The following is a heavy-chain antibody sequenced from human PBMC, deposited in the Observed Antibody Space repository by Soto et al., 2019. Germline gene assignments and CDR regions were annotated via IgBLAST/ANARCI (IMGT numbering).Heavy chain of an antibody. CDR2: IHYSGST. Sequence: QVQLQESGPGVVEPSQTLSLTCTVSGGSIRGEGYYWSWIRQYSGWGLEWIGYIHYSGSTYYNPSLKSRVIISVDTSKTQFFLNLSSVTAAATAVYYCAMAWTATAGWANWFDRWGQGTLVTVSS. J-gene: IGHJ5*02. CDR1: GGSIRGEGYY. CDR3: AMAWTATAGWANWFDR. V-gene: IGHV4-31*03. D-gene: IGHD6-13*01.